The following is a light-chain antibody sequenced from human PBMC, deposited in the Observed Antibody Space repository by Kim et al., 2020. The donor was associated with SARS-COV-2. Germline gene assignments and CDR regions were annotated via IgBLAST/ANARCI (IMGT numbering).Light chain of an antibody. CDR1: QSVGSD. CDR3: QQRANWPLYT. J-gene: IGKJ2*01. V-gene: IGKV3-11*01. CDR2: GSS. Sequence: LSPGERVTLSCRAGQSVGSDLAWYQQKPGQAPRLLIYGSSNRATGIPARFSGSGSGTDFTLTISSLEPEDFAVYYCQQRANWPLYTFGQGTKLEIK.